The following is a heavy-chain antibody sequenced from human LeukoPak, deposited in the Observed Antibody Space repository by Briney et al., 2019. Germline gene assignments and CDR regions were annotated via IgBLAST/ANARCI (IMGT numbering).Heavy chain of an antibody. CDR2: ISSGGSTV. V-gene: IGHV3-48*04. J-gene: IGHJ4*02. CDR3: ARAWSH. CDR1: GFTFSSYS. Sequence: GGSLRLSCAASGFTFSSYSMNWVRQAPGKGLEWVSYISSGGSTVYYADSVKGRFTISRDNAKNSLFLQMNSLRAEDTAVYYCARAWSHWGQGTLVTVSS. D-gene: IGHD2-8*02.